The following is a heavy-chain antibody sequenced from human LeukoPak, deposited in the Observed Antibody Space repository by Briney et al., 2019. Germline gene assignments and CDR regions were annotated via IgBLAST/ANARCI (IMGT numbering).Heavy chain of an antibody. CDR3: ARSDWAAVGPIDAFDI. CDR1: GYTFTSSD. CDR2: ISTNNGNT. D-gene: IGHD6-13*01. V-gene: IGHV1-18*01. Sequence: VASVKVSCKASGYTFTSSDITWVRQAPGQGLEWMGWISTNNGNTNYAQKFQGRVRMTTERSTNTAYMELRTLRSDDTAVYYCARSDWAAVGPIDAFDIWGQGTMVTVSS. J-gene: IGHJ3*02.